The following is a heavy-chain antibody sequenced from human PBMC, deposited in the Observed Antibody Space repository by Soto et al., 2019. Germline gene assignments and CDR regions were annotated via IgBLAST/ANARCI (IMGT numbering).Heavy chain of an antibody. CDR2: INPSGGST. J-gene: IGHJ4*02. CDR3: ARFCGGDCYSLEY. V-gene: IGHV1-46*03. CDR1: GYTFTSYY. D-gene: IGHD2-21*02. Sequence: GASVKVSCKASGYTFTSYYMHCVRQAPGQGLEWMGIINPSGGSTRYAQKFQGRVTMTRDTSTSTVYMELSSLRSEDTAVYYCARFCGGDCYSLEYWGQGTLVTVSS.